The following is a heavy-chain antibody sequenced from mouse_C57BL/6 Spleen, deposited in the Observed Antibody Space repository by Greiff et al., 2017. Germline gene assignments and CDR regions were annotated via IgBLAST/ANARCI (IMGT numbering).Heavy chain of an antibody. V-gene: IGHV5-4*01. J-gene: IGHJ2*01. Sequence: EVKVVESGGGLVKPGGSLKLSCAASGFTFSSYAMSWVRQTPEKRLEWVATISDGGSYTYYPDNVKGRFTISRDNAKNNLYLQMSHLKSEDTAMYYCAREGGYFYYFDYWGQGTTLTVSS. D-gene: IGHD2-3*01. CDR3: AREGGYFYYFDY. CDR1: GFTFSSYA. CDR2: ISDGGSYT.